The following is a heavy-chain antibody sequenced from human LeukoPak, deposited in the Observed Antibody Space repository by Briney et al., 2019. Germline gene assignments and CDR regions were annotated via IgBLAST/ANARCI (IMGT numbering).Heavy chain of an antibody. J-gene: IGHJ5*02. V-gene: IGHV4-59*08. Sequence: SETLSLTCTVSGGSISSYYWSWIRQPPGKGREWIGYIYYSGSTNYNPSLKSRVTISVDTSKNQFSLKLSSVTAADTAVYYCARQREYCGGDCYPNWFDPWGQGTLLTVSS. D-gene: IGHD2-21*02. CDR2: IYYSGST. CDR3: ARQREYCGGDCYPNWFDP. CDR1: GGSISSYY.